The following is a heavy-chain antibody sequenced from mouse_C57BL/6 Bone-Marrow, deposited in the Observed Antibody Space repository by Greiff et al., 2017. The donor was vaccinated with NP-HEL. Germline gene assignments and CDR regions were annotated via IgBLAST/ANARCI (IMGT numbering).Heavy chain of an antibody. J-gene: IGHJ1*03. CDR1: GYAFSSYW. Sequence: VQLQQSGAELVKPGASVKISCKASGYAFSSYWMNWVKQRPGKGLEWIGQIYPGDGDTNYNGKFKGKATLTADKSSSTAYMQLSSLTSEDSAVYFGSRPRYGNYRYCYFDVWGTGTTVTVSS. V-gene: IGHV1-80*01. CDR3: SRPRYGNYRYCYFDV. D-gene: IGHD2-10*02. CDR2: IYPGDGDT.